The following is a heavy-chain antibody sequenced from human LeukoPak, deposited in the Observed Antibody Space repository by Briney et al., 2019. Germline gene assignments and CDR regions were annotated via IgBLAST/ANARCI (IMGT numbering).Heavy chain of an antibody. J-gene: IGHJ4*02. D-gene: IGHD6-19*01. CDR2: IYYSGST. Sequence: PSETLSLTCTVSGGSFSSYYWSWIRQPPGKGLEWIGYIYYSGSTDYNPSLKSRVTISVETSKNQFSLNLSSVTAVDTAVYYCARGRLARSPYFDYWGQGTLVTVSS. CDR3: ARGRLARSPYFDY. CDR1: GGSFSSYY. V-gene: IGHV4-59*01.